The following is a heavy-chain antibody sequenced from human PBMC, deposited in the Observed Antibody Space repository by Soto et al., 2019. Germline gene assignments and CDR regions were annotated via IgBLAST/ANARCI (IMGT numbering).Heavy chain of an antibody. CDR1: XXXXXXVP. V-gene: IGHV3-23*01. D-gene: IGHD4-17*01. CDR3: ARTPHPLPYSDYVGNYIDV. J-gene: IGHJ6*03. CDR2: ISGGGTNT. Sequence: EVQLLESGGGWLLLXGXXXXXXXXXXXXXXXVPMXWFARVQGKGPEWVSGISGGGTNTYYTDSVKGRFTVSRDDSKNILFLQMNSLRAEDTAVYYCARTPHPLPYSDYVGNYIDVWGKGTTVTVSS.